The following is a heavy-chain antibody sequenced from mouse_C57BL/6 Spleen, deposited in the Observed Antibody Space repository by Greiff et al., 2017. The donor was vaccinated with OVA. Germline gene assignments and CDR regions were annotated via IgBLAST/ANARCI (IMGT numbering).Heavy chain of an antibody. CDR1: GYTFTEYT. CDR3: ARHEGDWEGFDY. D-gene: IGHD4-1*01. CDR2: FYPGSGSI. Sequence: VHLVESGAELVKPGASVKLSCKASGYTFTEYTIHWVKQRSGQGLEWIGWFYPGSGSIKYNEKFKDKATLTADKSSSTVYMELSRLTSEDSAVYFCARHEGDWEGFDYWGQGTTLTVSS. V-gene: IGHV1-62-2*01. J-gene: IGHJ2*01.